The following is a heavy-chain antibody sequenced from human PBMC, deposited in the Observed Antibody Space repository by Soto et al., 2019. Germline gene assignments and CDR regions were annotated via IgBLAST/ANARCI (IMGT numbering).Heavy chain of an antibody. V-gene: IGHV3-30-3*01. CDR2: ISYDGSNK. J-gene: IGHJ4*02. CDR1: GFTFSSYA. D-gene: IGHD3-22*01. Sequence: PGGSLRLSCAASGFTFSSYAMHWVRQAPGKGLEWVAVISYDGSNKYYADSVKGRFTISRDNSKNTLHLQMNSLRAEDTAVYYCARGWYYYDSSGLYWGQGTLVTVSS. CDR3: ARGWYYYDSSGLY.